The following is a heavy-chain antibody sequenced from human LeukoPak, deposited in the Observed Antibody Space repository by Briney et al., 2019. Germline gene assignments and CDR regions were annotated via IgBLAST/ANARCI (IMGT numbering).Heavy chain of an antibody. CDR3: ARGFLAYFDSSGYYYDY. Sequence: SEGLFGEAGRYTFNGYYMQWVRQATGEGLEGMGWINPSTGDTKYATKFQGRVTMTRDTSIFTAYMEVSRLRSDDTAVYYCARGFLAYFDSSGYYYDYWGQGTLVTVPS. J-gene: IGHJ4*02. D-gene: IGHD3-22*01. CDR1: RYTFNGYY. V-gene: IGHV1-2*02. CDR2: INPSTGDT.